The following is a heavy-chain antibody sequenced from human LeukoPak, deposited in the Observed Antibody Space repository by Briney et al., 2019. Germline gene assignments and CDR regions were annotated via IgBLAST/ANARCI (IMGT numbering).Heavy chain of an antibody. CDR1: GFTFSSYG. D-gene: IGHD3-9*01. CDR3: AKDGYFDWLFSY. CDR2: ISYDGSNK. V-gene: IGHV3-30*18. J-gene: IGHJ4*02. Sequence: GRSLRLSCAASGFTFSSYGMHWVRQAPGKGLEWVAVISYDGSNKYYADSVKGRFTISRDNPKNTLYLQMNSLRAEDTAVYYCAKDGYFDWLFSYWGQGTLVTVSS.